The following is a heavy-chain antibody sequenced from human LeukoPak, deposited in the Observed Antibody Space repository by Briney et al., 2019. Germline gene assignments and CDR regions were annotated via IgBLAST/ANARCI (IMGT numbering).Heavy chain of an antibody. J-gene: IGHJ5*02. Sequence: GGSLILSCAASGFTFSSYGMHWVRQAPGKGLERVAVISYDGSNKYYADSVKGRFTISRDNSKNTLYLQMNSLRAEDTAVYYCAKELRGYSYGLRNNWFDPWGQGTLVTVSS. CDR2: ISYDGSNK. V-gene: IGHV3-30*18. CDR1: GFTFSSYG. CDR3: AKELRGYSYGLRNNWFDP. D-gene: IGHD5-18*01.